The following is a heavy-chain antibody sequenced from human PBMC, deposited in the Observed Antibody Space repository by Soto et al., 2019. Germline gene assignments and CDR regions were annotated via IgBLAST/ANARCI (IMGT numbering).Heavy chain of an antibody. CDR2: MNPKSGNA. CDR1: GYTFASFD. V-gene: IGHV1-8*01. Sequence: QVQLVQSGAEVKKPGASVKVSCKASGYTFASFDINWVRQATGQGLEWMGWMNPKSGNAGYAQKFQGRLTMTRDTSISTAYMELSSLTSEDTAVYYCARGFHYYVMDVWGQGTTVTVPS. J-gene: IGHJ6*02. CDR3: ARGFHYYVMDV.